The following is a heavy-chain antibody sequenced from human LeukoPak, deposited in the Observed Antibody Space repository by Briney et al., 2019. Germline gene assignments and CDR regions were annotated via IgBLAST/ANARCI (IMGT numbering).Heavy chain of an antibody. CDR3: ARDGVYCSSTSCRKEEYYYYGMDV. V-gene: IGHV3-21*01. CDR1: GFTFSSYS. CDR2: ISSSSSYI. Sequence: GGSLRLSCAASGFTFSSYSMNWVRQAPGKGLEWVSSISSSSSYIYYADSVKGRFTISRDNAKNSLYLQMNSLRAEDTAVYYCARDGVYCSSTSCRKEEYYYYGMDVWGQGTTVTVSS. D-gene: IGHD2-2*01. J-gene: IGHJ6*02.